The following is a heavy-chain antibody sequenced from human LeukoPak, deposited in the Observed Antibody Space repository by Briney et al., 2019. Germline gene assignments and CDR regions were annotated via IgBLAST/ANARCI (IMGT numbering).Heavy chain of an antibody. Sequence: GGSLTLSCTASGFTFGDYAMSWVRQAPGQGLEWVANIKQDGSEKYYVDSLNGRFTISRDNAKNSLYLQMDSVRVEDTGVYYCESHSYARFDPWGKGTLVTVSS. D-gene: IGHD3-16*01. CDR1: GFTFGDYA. CDR2: IKQDGSEK. V-gene: IGHV3-7*01. CDR3: ESHSYARFDP. J-gene: IGHJ5*02.